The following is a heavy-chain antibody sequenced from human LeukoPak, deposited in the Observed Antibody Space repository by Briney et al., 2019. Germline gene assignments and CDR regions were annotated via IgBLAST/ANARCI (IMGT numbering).Heavy chain of an antibody. D-gene: IGHD2-21*02. Sequence: GESLKISCKGSGYSFTSYWIGWVRQMPGKGLEWMGIIYPGDSDTRYSPSFQGQVTISADKSISTAYLQWSSLKASDTAMYYCARLAYCGGDCYYYSDYWGQGTLVTVSS. CDR1: GYSFTSYW. V-gene: IGHV5-51*01. CDR2: IYPGDSDT. CDR3: ARLAYCGGDCYYYSDY. J-gene: IGHJ4*02.